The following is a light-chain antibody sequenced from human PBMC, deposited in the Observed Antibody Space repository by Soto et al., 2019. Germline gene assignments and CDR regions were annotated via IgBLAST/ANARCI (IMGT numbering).Light chain of an antibody. CDR2: KSS. J-gene: IGKJ1*01. Sequence: DIQMTQSPSTLSGSVGDGVTITCRASQSISSFLAWFQQKPGKAPNLLIYKSSILKSGVPSRFSGSGSGTEFTLTISSLQPDDFATYYCQQYNSHPWTFGQGTKVEIK. CDR3: QQYNSHPWT. V-gene: IGKV1-5*03. CDR1: QSISSF.